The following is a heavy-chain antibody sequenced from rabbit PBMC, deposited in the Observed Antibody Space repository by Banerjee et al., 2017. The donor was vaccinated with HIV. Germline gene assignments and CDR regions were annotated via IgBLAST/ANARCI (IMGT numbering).Heavy chain of an antibody. CDR3: ARDSSYVGANWLDL. Sequence: QEQVVESGGGLVTLGGSLTLTCKASGFSFSNKYVMCWVRQAPGKGLEWIACINTSSGNTVYATWAKGRFTISETSWTTVTLQMTSLTAADTATYFCARDSSYVGANWLDLWGQGTLVTVS. V-gene: IGHV1S45*01. D-gene: IGHD8-1*01. CDR1: GFSFSNKYV. J-gene: IGHJ5*01. CDR2: INTSSGNT.